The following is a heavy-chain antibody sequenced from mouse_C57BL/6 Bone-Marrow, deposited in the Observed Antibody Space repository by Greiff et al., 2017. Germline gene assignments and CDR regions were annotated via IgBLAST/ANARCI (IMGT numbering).Heavy chain of an antibody. CDR3: AAYGNYEGGFYLRDY. Sequence: QVQLQQSGPELVKPGASVKISCKASGYSFTSYYIHWVKQRPGQGLEWIGWHYPGSGNTKYNEKFKGKATLTADTSSSTAYMQLSSITSEDYAVYYCAAYGNYEGGFYLRDYWGQGTTLTVSS. CDR1: GYSFTSYY. J-gene: IGHJ2*01. V-gene: IGHV1-66*01. D-gene: IGHD2-1*01. CDR2: HYPGSGNT.